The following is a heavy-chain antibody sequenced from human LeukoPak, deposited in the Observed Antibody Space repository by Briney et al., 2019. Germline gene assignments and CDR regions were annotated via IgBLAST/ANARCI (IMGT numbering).Heavy chain of an antibody. J-gene: IGHJ4*02. D-gene: IGHD6-13*01. V-gene: IGHV3-30-3*01. CDR1: GGTFSSYA. CDR3: ASVTYSSSLDYFDY. CDR2: ISYDGSNK. Sequence: SCKASGGTFSSYAMHWVRQAPGKGLEWVAVISYDGSNKYYADSVKGRFTISRDNSKNTLYLQMNSLRAEDTAVYYCASVTYSSSLDYFDYWGQGTLVTVSS.